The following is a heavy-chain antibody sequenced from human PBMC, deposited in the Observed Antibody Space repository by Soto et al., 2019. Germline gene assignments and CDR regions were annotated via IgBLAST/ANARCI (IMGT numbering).Heavy chain of an antibody. J-gene: IGHJ5*02. CDR2: INPNSGGT. CDR1: GYTFTGYY. CDR3: ARDFRIAAPWGWFDP. Sequence: GASVKVSCKASGYTFTGYYMHWVRQAPGQGLEWMGWINPNSGGTNYAQKFQGRVTMTRDTPISTAYMELSRLRSDDTAMYYCARDFRIAAPWGWFDPWGQGTLVTVSS. V-gene: IGHV1-2*02. D-gene: IGHD6-13*01.